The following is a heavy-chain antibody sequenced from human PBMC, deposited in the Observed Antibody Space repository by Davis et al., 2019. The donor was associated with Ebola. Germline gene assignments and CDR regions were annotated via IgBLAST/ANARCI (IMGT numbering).Heavy chain of an antibody. V-gene: IGHV1-18*04. CDR2: ISNNDAKT. CDR3: ARDGRMPRMLYGMDV. CDR1: GYTFAAHY. D-gene: IGHD3-16*02. J-gene: IGHJ6*02. Sequence: ASVKVSCKASGYTFAAHYIHWVRQAPGQGLEWMGWISNNDAKTNYAQKFQGRVTMTTDRSTSTAHMELRSLRSDDTAVYYCARDGRMPRMLYGMDVWGQGTTVSVSS.